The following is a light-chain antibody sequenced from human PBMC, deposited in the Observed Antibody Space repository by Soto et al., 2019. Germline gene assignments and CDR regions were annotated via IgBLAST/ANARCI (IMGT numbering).Light chain of an antibody. CDR2: AAS. CDR3: QQYNHWPLT. CDR1: QGLGTN. J-gene: IGKJ4*01. V-gene: IGKV3-15*01. Sequence: ESVLTQSPGTLSVSPGERATLSCRASQGLGTNLAWYQQKPGQAPRLLIHAASTRATGVPGRFSGSGSGTEFTLPISSLQSEDFSVYYCQQYNHWPLTFGGGTKVDIK.